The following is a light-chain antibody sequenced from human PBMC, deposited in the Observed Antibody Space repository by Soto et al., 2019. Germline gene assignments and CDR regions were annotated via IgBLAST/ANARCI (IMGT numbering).Light chain of an antibody. CDR2: GTS. V-gene: IGKV3-15*01. CDR3: QHYNNWPIT. Sequence: EFVLTQSPGTLSLSPGERGTLSCRASQSVSSYLAWYQQKPGQAPRLLIYGTSTRATGVPARFSGSGSGTDFTLTISSLQAADFAVYHCQHYNNWPITFGQGTRLEIK. CDR1: QSVSSY. J-gene: IGKJ5*01.